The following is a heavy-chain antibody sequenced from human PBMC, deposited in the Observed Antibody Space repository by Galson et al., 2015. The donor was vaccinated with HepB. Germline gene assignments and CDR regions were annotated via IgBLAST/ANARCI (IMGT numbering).Heavy chain of an antibody. Sequence: SLRLSCAASGFTFSSYAMHWVRQAPGKGLEWVAVISYDGSNKYYADSVKGRFTISRDNSKYTLYLQMNSLRAEDTAVYYCARGDLAVVTGGMDVWGQGTTVTVSS. J-gene: IGHJ6*02. CDR3: ARGDLAVVTGGMDV. D-gene: IGHD4-23*01. V-gene: IGHV3-30-3*01. CDR2: ISYDGSNK. CDR1: GFTFSSYA.